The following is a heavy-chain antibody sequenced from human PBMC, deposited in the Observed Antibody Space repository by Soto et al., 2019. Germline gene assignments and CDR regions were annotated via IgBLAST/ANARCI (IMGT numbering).Heavy chain of an antibody. J-gene: IGHJ6*02. Sequence: HPGGSPRLSCAASGFSFSSYDMHWFRQATGKGLEWVSAIGTAGDTYYPGSVKGRFTISRENAKNSLYLQMNSLRAGDTAVYYCARTHEFGDYAYYGMDVWGQGTTVTVSS. V-gene: IGHV3-13*04. CDR1: GFSFSSYD. CDR2: IGTAGDT. D-gene: IGHD3-10*01. CDR3: ARTHEFGDYAYYGMDV.